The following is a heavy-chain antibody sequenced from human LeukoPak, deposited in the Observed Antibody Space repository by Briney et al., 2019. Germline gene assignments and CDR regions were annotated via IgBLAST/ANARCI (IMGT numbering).Heavy chain of an antibody. Sequence: SETLSLTCAVYGGSFSGYYWSWIRQPLGKGLEWIGEINHSGSTNYNPSLKSRVTISVDTSKDQFSLKLSSVTAADTAVYYCARGIAADALGQGTLVTVSS. CDR1: GGSFSGYY. J-gene: IGHJ5*02. D-gene: IGHD6-13*01. V-gene: IGHV4-34*01. CDR3: ARGIAADA. CDR2: INHSGST.